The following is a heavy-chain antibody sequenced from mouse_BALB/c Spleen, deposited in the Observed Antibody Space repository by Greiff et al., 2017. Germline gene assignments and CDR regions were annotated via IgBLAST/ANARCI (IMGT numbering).Heavy chain of an antibody. Sequence: EVQLQESGGGLVKPGGSLKLSCAASGFTFSSYTMSWVRQTPEKRLEWVATISSGGSYTYYPDSVKGRFTISRDNAKNTLYLQMSSLKSEDTAMYYCTRDETGYYAMDYWGQGTSVTVSS. D-gene: IGHD3-1*01. CDR1: GFTFSSYT. J-gene: IGHJ4*01. V-gene: IGHV5-6-4*01. CDR3: TRDETGYYAMDY. CDR2: ISSGGSYT.